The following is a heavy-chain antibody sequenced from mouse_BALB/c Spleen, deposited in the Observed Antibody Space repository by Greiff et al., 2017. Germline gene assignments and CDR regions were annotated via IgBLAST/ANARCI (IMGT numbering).Heavy chain of an antibody. CDR2: ISSGSSTI. CDR1: GFTFSSFG. CDR3: AREGGDY. V-gene: IGHV5-17*02. D-gene: IGHD3-3*01. Sequence: EVKLMESGGGLVQPGGSRKLSCAASGFTFSSFGMHWVRQAPEKGLEWVAYISSGSSTIYYADTVKGRFTISRDNPKNTLFLQMTSLRSEDTAMYYCAREGGDYWGQGTTLTVSS. J-gene: IGHJ2*01.